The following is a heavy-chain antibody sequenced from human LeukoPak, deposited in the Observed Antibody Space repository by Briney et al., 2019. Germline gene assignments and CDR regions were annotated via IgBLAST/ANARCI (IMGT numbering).Heavy chain of an antibody. J-gene: IGHJ4*02. CDR1: GGSTSSGSYY. CDR3: ARDSDYYDSSGYRI. D-gene: IGHD3-22*01. CDR2: IYTSGST. Sequence: SETLSLTCTVSGGSTSSGSYYWSWIRQPAGKGLEWIGRIYTSGSTNYNPSLKSRVTISVDTSKNQFSLKLSSVTAADTAVYYCARDSDYYDSSGYRIRGQGTLVTVSS. V-gene: IGHV4-61*02.